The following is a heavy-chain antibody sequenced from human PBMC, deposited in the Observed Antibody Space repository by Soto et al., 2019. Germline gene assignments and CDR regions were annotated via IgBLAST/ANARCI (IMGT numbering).Heavy chain of an antibody. V-gene: IGHV1-46*03. CDR2: INPSGGTT. J-gene: IGHJ4*02. D-gene: IGHD3-10*01. CDR3: ARENGARGDDC. Sequence: GASVKVSCKASGYTFTTYYMHWVRQAPGQGLEWMGIINPSGGTTSYAQKFQGRVTMTRDTSTSTVYMELSSLRSEDTAVYYCARENGARGDDCWGQGTLVTVSS. CDR1: GYTFTTYY.